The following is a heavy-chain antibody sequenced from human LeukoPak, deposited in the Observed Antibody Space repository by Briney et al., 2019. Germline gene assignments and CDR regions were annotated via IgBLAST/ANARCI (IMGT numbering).Heavy chain of an antibody. D-gene: IGHD3-9*01. V-gene: IGHV3-23*01. CDR3: AKDGGVLRYFDWPHYFDY. CDR2: ISGSGDTT. Sequence: GGSLRLSCAASGFTFSSYAMSWVRQAPGKGLEWVSGISGSGDTTYYADSVKGRLTISRDNSKNTLYLQMNSLRAEDTAVYYCAKDGGVLRYFDWPHYFDYWGQGTLVTVSS. J-gene: IGHJ4*02. CDR1: GFTFSSYA.